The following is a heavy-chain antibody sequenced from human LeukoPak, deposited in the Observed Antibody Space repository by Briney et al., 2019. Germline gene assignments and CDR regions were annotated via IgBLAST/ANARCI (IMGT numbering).Heavy chain of an antibody. D-gene: IGHD6-19*01. CDR3: ARALEPGYSSGWYFYYYYYMDV. Sequence: PGRSLRLSCAASGFTFSSYGMHWVRQAPGKGLEWVAVISYDGSNKYYADSVKGRFTISRDNSKNTLYLQMNSLRAEDTAVYYCARALEPGYSSGWYFYYYYYMDVWGKGTTVTVSS. CDR2: ISYDGSNK. CDR1: GFTFSSYG. J-gene: IGHJ6*03. V-gene: IGHV3-30*03.